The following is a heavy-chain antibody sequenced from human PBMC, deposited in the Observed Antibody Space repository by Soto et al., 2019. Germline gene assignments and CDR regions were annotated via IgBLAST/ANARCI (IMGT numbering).Heavy chain of an antibody. CDR2: IYWDDDK. Sequence: QITLKESGPTLVKPTQTLTLTCTFSGFSLSTSGVGVAWVRQPPGKALAGLALIYWDDDKRYRPSLKSRLTITKDTFKNQVVLTMTNMDPVDTSTYYCADRLDYFDYWGQGTLVTVSS. V-gene: IGHV2-5*02. J-gene: IGHJ4*02. CDR1: GFSLSTSGVG. CDR3: ADRLDYFDY.